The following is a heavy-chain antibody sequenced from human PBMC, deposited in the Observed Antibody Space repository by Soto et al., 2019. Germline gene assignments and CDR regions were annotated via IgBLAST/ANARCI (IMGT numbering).Heavy chain of an antibody. CDR2: MNSDGRTT. CDR3: ATAEVDY. Sequence: LRLSCAASGFNFGNNWMHWVRQAPGKGLEWVSRMNSDGRTTNYADSVKGRFTVSRDNAKNTLCLQMNSLRAEDTAVYYCATAEVDYWGPGTLVTVSS. CDR1: GFNFGNNW. J-gene: IGHJ4*02. V-gene: IGHV3-74*01.